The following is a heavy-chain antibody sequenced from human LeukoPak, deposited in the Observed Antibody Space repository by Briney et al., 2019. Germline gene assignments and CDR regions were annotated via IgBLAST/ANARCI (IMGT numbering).Heavy chain of an antibody. D-gene: IGHD5-12*01. CDR3: AKDLEGGYDLIDY. CDR2: ISYDGSNK. CDR1: GFTFSSYG. J-gene: IGHJ4*02. V-gene: IGHV3-30*18. Sequence: GGSLRLSCAASGFTFSSYGMHWVRQAPGKGLECVSVISYDGSNKYYADSVKGRFTISRDNSKNTLYLQMNSLRAEDTAVYYCAKDLEGGYDLIDYWGQGTLVTVSS.